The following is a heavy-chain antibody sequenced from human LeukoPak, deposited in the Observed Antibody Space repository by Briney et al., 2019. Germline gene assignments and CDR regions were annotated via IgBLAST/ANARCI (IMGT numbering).Heavy chain of an antibody. V-gene: IGHV3-74*01. CDR2: INSDGSTT. Sequence: GGSLRLSCAASGFTFSSYWMHWVRQAPGKGLVWVSRINSDGSTTNYADSVKGRFTISRDNANNTLYLQMNSLRDEDTAVYYCARRSGSYWDWGQGTLVTVSS. CDR1: GFTFSSYW. J-gene: IGHJ4*02. D-gene: IGHD1-26*01. CDR3: ARRSGSYWD.